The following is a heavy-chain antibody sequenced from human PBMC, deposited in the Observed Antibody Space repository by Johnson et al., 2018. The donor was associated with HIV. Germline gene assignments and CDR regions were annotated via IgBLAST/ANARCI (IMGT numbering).Heavy chain of an antibody. CDR2: IGTAGDT. Sequence: VQLVESGGGLVQPGGSLRLSCAASGFTFSSYDMHWVRQVTGKGLEWVSAIGTAGDTYYPGSVKGRFTISRENAKNTLYLQMNSLRAEDTAVYYCARGRDGYNLDAFDIWGQGTMVTVSS. CDR1: GFTFSSYD. D-gene: IGHD5-24*01. V-gene: IGHV3-13*01. CDR3: ARGRDGYNLDAFDI. J-gene: IGHJ3*02.